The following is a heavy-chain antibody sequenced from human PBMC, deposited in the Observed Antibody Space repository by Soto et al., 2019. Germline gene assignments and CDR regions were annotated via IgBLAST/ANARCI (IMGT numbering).Heavy chain of an antibody. J-gene: IGHJ6*02. Sequence: GGSLRLSCAASGFTFSNYAMSWVRQAPGKGLEWVSGSSVSGGRTYYAESMKGRFTISRDSSKKTLYLQMNSLRAEDTAVYYCSKALSPNCAGTRCPYGMDVWGQGTTVTVSS. CDR2: SSVSGGRT. D-gene: IGHD2-21*01. CDR1: GFTFSNYA. CDR3: SKALSPNCAGTRCPYGMDV. V-gene: IGHV3-23*01.